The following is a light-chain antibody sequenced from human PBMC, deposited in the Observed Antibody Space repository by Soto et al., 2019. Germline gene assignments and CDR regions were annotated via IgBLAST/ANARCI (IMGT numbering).Light chain of an antibody. J-gene: IGKJ5*01. V-gene: IGKV2D-29*02. CDR3: IQSTQLPPT. Sequence: DVVMTQTPLSLSVAPGQPASISCKSSQSLLHITGETFLFWYLQKPGQSPQLLIYEVSTRVSGVPDRFSGSGSGTDFTLGISRVETDDVGIYYCIQSTQLPPTFGQGTRLGIE. CDR1: QSLLHITGETF. CDR2: EVS.